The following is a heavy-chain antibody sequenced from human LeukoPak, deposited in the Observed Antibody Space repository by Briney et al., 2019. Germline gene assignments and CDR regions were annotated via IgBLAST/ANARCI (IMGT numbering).Heavy chain of an antibody. J-gene: IGHJ4*02. Sequence: ASVKVSCKASGGTFSSYANSWVRQAPGQGPEWMGGIIPIFGTANYAQKFQGRVTITTDESTSTAYMELSSLRSEDTAVYYCPRDLGGFGSSGYYGDYWGQGTLVTV. D-gene: IGHD3-22*01. CDR1: GGTFSSYA. V-gene: IGHV1-69*05. CDR3: PRDLGGFGSSGYYGDY. CDR2: IIPIFGTA.